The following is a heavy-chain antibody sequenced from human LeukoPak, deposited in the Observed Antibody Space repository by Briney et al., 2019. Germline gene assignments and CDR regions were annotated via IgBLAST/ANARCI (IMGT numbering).Heavy chain of an antibody. D-gene: IGHD3-3*01. V-gene: IGHV3-72*01. CDR1: GFTFSDHY. Sequence: GGSLRLSCAASGFTFSDHYMDWVRQAPGKGLEWVGRTRNKANSYTTEYAASVKGRFTISRDDSKNSLYLQMNSLKTEDTAVYYWAREGYYDFWSGYLPGYYYYYMDVWGKGTTVTVSS. CDR3: AREGYYDFWSGYLPGYYYYYMDV. J-gene: IGHJ6*03. CDR2: TRNKANSYTT.